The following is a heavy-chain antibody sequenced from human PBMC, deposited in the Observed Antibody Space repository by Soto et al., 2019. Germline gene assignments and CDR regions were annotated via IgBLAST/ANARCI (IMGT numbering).Heavy chain of an antibody. CDR2: IVDSGATT. J-gene: IGHJ3*02. D-gene: IGHD1-26*01. CDR1: AFTFRNYA. CDR3: ARDGSGSYFDAFDI. V-gene: IGHV3-23*01. Sequence: GGSLRLSCVASAFTFRNYAMSWVRQAPGKGLEWVSAIVDSGATTYYADSVKGRFTISRDNSKNTLYLQMNSLRAEDTAVYYCARDGSGSYFDAFDIWGQGTMVTVS.